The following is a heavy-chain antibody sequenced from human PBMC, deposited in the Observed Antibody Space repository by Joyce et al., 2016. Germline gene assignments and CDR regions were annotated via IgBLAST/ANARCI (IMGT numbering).Heavy chain of an antibody. CDR3: ARDRLTTATTRSFGFDS. V-gene: IGHV4-31*03. CDR1: GGSIRSGGFY. D-gene: IGHD4-17*01. Sequence: QVQLQESGPGLVKPSQTLSLTCTVSGGSIRSGGFYWSWIRQHPGKGLEWIGYIYYSGNTDYNPSLKSRLTISEDTSKNQFSLKLTSVTAADTAVYYCARDRLTTATTRSFGFDSWGQGTLVTVSS. J-gene: IGHJ4*02. CDR2: IYYSGNT.